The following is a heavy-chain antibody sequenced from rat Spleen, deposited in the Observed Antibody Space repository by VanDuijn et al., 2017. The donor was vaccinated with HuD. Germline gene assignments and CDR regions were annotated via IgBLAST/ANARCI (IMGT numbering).Heavy chain of an antibody. CDR3: ARQWYYFDY. CDR2: ISTGDDDT. D-gene: IGHD1-1*01. V-gene: IGHV5S23*01. J-gene: IGHJ2*01. Sequence: EVQLVESGGGLVQPGRSLKLSCAASGFTFSDFDMAWVRQAPTKGLEWVASISTGDDDTYYRGSVKGRFTISRDNAKNTQYLQMDSLRSEDTATYYCARQWYYFDYWGQGVMVTVSS. CDR1: GFTFSDFD.